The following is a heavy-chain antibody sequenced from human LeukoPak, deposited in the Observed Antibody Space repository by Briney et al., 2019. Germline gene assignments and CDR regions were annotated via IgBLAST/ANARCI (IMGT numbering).Heavy chain of an antibody. D-gene: IGHD3-22*01. CDR2: IRSKANNYAT. J-gene: IGHJ4*02. CDR3: TGDNFDSSVKFDY. V-gene: IGHV3-73*01. CDR1: GFTFSGSA. Sequence: GSLRLSCVVSGFTFSGSAVHWVRQASGKGLEWVGRIRSKANNYATAYAASVKGRFTISRDDSKNTAYLQMNSLKTEDTAVYYCTGDNFDSSVKFDYWGQGTLVTVSS.